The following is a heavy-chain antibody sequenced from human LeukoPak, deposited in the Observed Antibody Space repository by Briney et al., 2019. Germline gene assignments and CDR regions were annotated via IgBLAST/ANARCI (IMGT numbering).Heavy chain of an antibody. CDR3: ARAPIVVVPAAINHAVAAAEDY. CDR2: INHSGST. D-gene: IGHD2-2*01. J-gene: IGHJ4*02. Sequence: SETLSLTCAVYGGSFRGDYWSWIRQPPGKGLEWIGEINHSGSTNYNPSLKSRVTISVDTSKNQFSLRLSSVTAADTAVYYCARAPIVVVPAAINHAVAAAEDYWGQGTLVTVSS. CDR1: GGSFRGDY. V-gene: IGHV4-34*01.